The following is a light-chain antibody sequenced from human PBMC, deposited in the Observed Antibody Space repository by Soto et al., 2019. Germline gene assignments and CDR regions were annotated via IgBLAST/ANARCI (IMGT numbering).Light chain of an antibody. Sequence: QSALTQPPSASGSPGQSLTISCTGTSSDVGGYNYVSWYQQRPGKAPKLVIYEVTKRPSGVPDRFSGSKSGSTASLTVSGLQADDEAEYYCASYAGFKLFVFGSGTKLTVL. CDR1: SSDVGGYNY. CDR2: EVT. V-gene: IGLV2-8*01. CDR3: ASYAGFKLFV. J-gene: IGLJ1*01.